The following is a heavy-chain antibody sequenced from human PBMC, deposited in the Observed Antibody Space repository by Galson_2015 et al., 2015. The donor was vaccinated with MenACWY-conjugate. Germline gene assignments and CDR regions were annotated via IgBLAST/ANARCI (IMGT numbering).Heavy chain of an antibody. CDR3: AKRGAITASIWKDAFDI. J-gene: IGHJ3*02. CDR1: GFTFNSHG. Sequence: SLRLSCAASGFTFNSHGMHWVRQAPGKGLEWVAVIWYDGSNKYYADSVKGRFTISRDNSKNTVYLQMDSLRAEDTAMYYCAKRGAITASIWKDAFDIRGRGTMVTVSS. V-gene: IGHV3-33*06. CDR2: IWYDGSNK. D-gene: IGHD1-26*01.